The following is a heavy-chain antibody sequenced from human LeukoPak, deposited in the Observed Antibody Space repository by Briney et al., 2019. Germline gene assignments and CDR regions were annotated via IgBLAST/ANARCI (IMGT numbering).Heavy chain of an antibody. CDR2: IYNIGGT. D-gene: IGHD6-19*01. CDR3: AREAVAGTLDY. J-gene: IGHJ4*02. CDR1: GGSVSRDY. Sequence: KPSETLSLTCSVSGGSVSRDYWGWIRQPPGKRLEWLGYIYNIGGTNYNPSLKSRVSISVDASKNQFSLMLTSVTAADTAVYYCAREAVAGTLDYWGQGALVTVSS. V-gene: IGHV4-59*02.